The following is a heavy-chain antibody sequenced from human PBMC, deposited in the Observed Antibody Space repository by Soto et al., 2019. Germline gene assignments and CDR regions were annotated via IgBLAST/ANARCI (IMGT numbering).Heavy chain of an antibody. D-gene: IGHD3-9*01. J-gene: IGHJ6*03. Sequence: GASAKVSCKASGFTFTSSAMQWVRQSRGQRLEWIGRIVVGSGNTNYAQKFQDRVTITADKSTSTAYMELSSLRSEDTAVYYCAGSSFDWYPPPYSYYMDVWGKGTTVTVSS. CDR1: GFTFTSSA. CDR3: AGSSFDWYPPPYSYYMDV. V-gene: IGHV1-58*02. CDR2: IVVGSGNT.